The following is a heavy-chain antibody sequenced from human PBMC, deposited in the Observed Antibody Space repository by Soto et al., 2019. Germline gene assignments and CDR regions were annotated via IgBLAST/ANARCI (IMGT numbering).Heavy chain of an antibody. J-gene: IGHJ6*03. CDR1: GDSVSSNSAA. CDR2: TYYRSKWYN. CDR3: ARASTTVTQYSCYYYMDV. Sequence: SQTLSLTCAISGDSVSSNSAAWNWIRQSPSRGLEWLGRTYYRSKWYNDYAVSVKSRITINPDTSKNQFSLQLNSVTPEDTAVYYCARASTTVTQYSCYYYMDVGGKGPPVTVPS. D-gene: IGHD4-17*01. V-gene: IGHV6-1*01.